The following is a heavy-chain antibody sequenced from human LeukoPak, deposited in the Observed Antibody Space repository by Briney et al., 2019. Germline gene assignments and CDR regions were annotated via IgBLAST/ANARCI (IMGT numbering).Heavy chain of an antibody. V-gene: IGHV1-46*01. CDR3: ARESTMIVVVKKYYFDS. Sequence: GASVKVSCKASGYTFTSYYMHWVRQAPGQGLEWMGIINPSGGSTSYAQKFQGRITMTRDTSTSTVYMELSSLRSEDTAVYYCARESTMIVVVKKYYFDSWGQGTLVTVSS. D-gene: IGHD3-22*01. CDR1: GYTFTSYY. J-gene: IGHJ4*02. CDR2: INPSGGST.